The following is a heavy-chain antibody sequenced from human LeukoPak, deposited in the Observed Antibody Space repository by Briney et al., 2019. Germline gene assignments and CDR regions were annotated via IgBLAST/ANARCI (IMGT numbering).Heavy chain of an antibody. J-gene: IGHJ4*02. CDR1: GFTFSNYA. CDR2: LRGDGET. CDR3: AKASWFSNADAVL. V-gene: IGHV3-23*01. D-gene: IGHD1-1*01. Sequence: PGGSLRLSCAASGFTFSNYAMSWVRRAPAGGLEWVSSLRGDGETFYADSVKGRFTLSRDDSMNTVYLQLNNLRVEDTAVYYCAKASWFSNADAVLWGQGTLVTVSS.